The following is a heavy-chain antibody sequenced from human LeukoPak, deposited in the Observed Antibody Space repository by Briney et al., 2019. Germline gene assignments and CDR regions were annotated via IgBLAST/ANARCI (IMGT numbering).Heavy chain of an antibody. Sequence: PGGSLRLSCAASGFTFSSYSMNWVRQAPGKGLEWVSSISSSSSYIYYADSVKGRFTTSRDNAKNSLYLQMNSLRAEDTAVFYCATNDYGASDYWGQGTLVTVSS. CDR3: ATNDYGASDY. CDR2: ISSSSSYI. CDR1: GFTFSSYS. J-gene: IGHJ4*02. V-gene: IGHV3-21*01. D-gene: IGHD4-17*01.